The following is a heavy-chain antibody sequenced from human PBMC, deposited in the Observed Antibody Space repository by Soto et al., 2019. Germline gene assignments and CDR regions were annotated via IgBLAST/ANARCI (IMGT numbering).Heavy chain of an antibody. J-gene: IGHJ4*02. CDR1: GFTFSSYA. Sequence: VQLVESGGGLVQPGGSLRLSCAASGFTFSSYAMHWVRQAPGKGLEWVAVISYDGSNKYYADSVKGRFTISRDNSKNTLYLQMNSLRAEDTAVYYCAKARPPDIVVVVAASKPVDYWGQGTLVTVSS. D-gene: IGHD2-15*01. CDR3: AKARPPDIVVVVAASKPVDY. CDR2: ISYDGSNK. V-gene: IGHV3-30-3*01.